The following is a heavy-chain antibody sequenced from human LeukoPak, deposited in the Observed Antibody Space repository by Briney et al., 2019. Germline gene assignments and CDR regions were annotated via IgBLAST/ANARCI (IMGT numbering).Heavy chain of an antibody. CDR3: ARDRLLRSDYYYGMDV. CDR2: ISAYNGNT. Sequence: GASVKVSCKASGYTFTSYGISWVRQAPGQGLEWMGWISAYNGNTNYAQKLQGRVTMTTDTSTSTAYMELRSLRSDDTAVYYCARDRLLRSDYYYGMDVWGQGTTVTVSS. D-gene: IGHD3-3*01. V-gene: IGHV1-18*01. J-gene: IGHJ6*02. CDR1: GYTFTSYG.